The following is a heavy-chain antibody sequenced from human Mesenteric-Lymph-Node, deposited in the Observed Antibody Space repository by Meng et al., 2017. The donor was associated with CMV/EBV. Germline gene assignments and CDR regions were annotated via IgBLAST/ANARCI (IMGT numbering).Heavy chain of an antibody. D-gene: IGHD3-10*01. Sequence: LQLQESGPGLVKPSGTLSLPFTVPGGSISSSSYYWGWIRQPPGKGLEWIGSIYYSGSTYYNPSLKSRVTISVDTSKNQFSLKLSSVTAADTAVYYCARPHYYGSGSSPWFDPWGQGTLVTVSS. J-gene: IGHJ5*02. CDR3: ARPHYYGSGSSPWFDP. V-gene: IGHV4-39*01. CDR2: IYYSGST. CDR1: GGSISSSSYY.